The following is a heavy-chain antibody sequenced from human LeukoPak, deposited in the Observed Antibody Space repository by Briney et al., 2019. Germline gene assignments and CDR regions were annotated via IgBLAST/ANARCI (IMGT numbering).Heavy chain of an antibody. V-gene: IGHV4-59*08. Sequence: SETLSLTCTVSGGSISGYYWSWIRQPPGKGLEWIGFIYYSGSTNYNPSLKSRVTISVDTSKNQFSLKLSSVSAADTAVYYSAGYATTVTTNDYWGQGTLVTVSS. J-gene: IGHJ4*02. CDR1: GGSISGYY. D-gene: IGHD4-17*01. CDR3: AGYATTVTTNDY. CDR2: IYYSGST.